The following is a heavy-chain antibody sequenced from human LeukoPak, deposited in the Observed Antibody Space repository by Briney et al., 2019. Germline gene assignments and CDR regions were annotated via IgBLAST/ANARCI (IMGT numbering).Heavy chain of an antibody. CDR2: IYTSGST. Sequence: TSETLSLTCTVSGGSISSYYWSWIRQPVGKGLEWIGRIYTSGSTNYNPSLKSRVTMSVDTSKNQFSLKLSSVTAADTAVYYCASLGDWLSLEYWGQGTLVTVSS. CDR3: ASLGDWLSLEY. J-gene: IGHJ4*02. V-gene: IGHV4-4*07. CDR1: GGSISSYY. D-gene: IGHD3/OR15-3a*01.